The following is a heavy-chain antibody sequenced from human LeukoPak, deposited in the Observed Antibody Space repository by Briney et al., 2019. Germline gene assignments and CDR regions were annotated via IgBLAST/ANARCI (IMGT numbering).Heavy chain of an antibody. D-gene: IGHD1-26*01. CDR3: ARGTSWEPFQH. Sequence: SETLSLTCAVYGGSFSGYYWSWIRQPPEKGLEWIGEINHSGSTNYNPSLKSRVTISVDTSKNHFSLKLSSVTAADTAVYYCARGTSWEPFQHWGQGTLVTVSS. CDR1: GGSFSGYY. CDR2: INHSGST. V-gene: IGHV4-34*01. J-gene: IGHJ1*01.